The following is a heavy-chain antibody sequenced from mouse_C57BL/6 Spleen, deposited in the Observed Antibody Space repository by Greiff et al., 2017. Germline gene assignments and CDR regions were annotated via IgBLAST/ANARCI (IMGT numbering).Heavy chain of an antibody. D-gene: IGHD1-1*01. Sequence: VQLQQSGPELVKPGASVKISCKASGYSFTGYYMNWVKQSPEKSLEWIGEINPSTGGTTYNQKFKAKATLTVDKSSSTAYMQLKSLTSEDSAVYYCARDYYYGSSYIDYWGQGTTLTVSS. CDR3: ARDYYYGSSYIDY. CDR1: GYSFTGYY. CDR2: INPSTGGT. V-gene: IGHV1-42*01. J-gene: IGHJ2*01.